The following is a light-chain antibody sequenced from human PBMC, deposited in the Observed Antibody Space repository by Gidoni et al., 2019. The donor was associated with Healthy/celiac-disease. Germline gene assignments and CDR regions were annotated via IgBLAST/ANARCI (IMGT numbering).Light chain of an antibody. CDR3: CSYAGSSTPVV. J-gene: IGLJ2*01. Sequence: QSVLTQPASVSGSPGQSITISCTGTSSDVGSYNLVSWYHQHPGKAPKLMIYEVSKRPSGVSNRVSGSKSGNTASLTISGLQAEDEADYYCCSYAGSSTPVVFGGGTKLTVL. V-gene: IGLV2-23*02. CDR2: EVS. CDR1: SSDVGSYNL.